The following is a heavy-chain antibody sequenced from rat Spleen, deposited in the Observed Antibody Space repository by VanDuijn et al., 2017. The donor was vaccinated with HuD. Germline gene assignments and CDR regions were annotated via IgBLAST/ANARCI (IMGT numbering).Heavy chain of an antibody. Sequence: EVQLVESGGGLVQPGRSLKLSCAASGFTFSDYNMAWVRQAPKKGLEWVATIIYDGSSTYYPDSVKGRFTISRDDAKSTLYLQMDSLRSEDTATYYCARHYNNYGVMDAWGQGASVTVSS. D-gene: IGHD1-10*01. CDR2: IIYDGSST. CDR1: GFTFSDYN. V-gene: IGHV5S10*01. J-gene: IGHJ4*01. CDR3: ARHYNNYGVMDA.